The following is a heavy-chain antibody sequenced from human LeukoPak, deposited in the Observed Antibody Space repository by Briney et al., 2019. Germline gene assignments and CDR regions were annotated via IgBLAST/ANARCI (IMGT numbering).Heavy chain of an antibody. CDR3: ARVVAAAGKEVDY. V-gene: IGHV1-69*01. CDR2: IIPIFGTA. Sequence: SVKVSCKASGGTFISYAISWVRQAPGQGLEWMGGIIPIFGTANYAQKFQGRVTITADESTSTAYMELSSLRSEDTAVYYCARVVAAAGKEVDYWGQGTLVTVSS. J-gene: IGHJ4*02. D-gene: IGHD6-13*01. CDR1: GGTFISYA.